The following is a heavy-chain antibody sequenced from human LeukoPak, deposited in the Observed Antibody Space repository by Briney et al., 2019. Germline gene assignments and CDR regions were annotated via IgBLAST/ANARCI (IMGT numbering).Heavy chain of an antibody. CDR2: IWYDGSNK. V-gene: IGHV3-33*06. D-gene: IGHD5-24*01. CDR1: VFNYSSYG. Sequence: TGGSLRLSCAASVFNYSSYGMQGVRQAPGKGLEWVAVIWYDGSNKYYADSVKGRFTISRDNSKNTLYLQMNSLRADDTAVYYRAKAPDLVEITPGGYFDYWAQGTLVTVSS. J-gene: IGHJ4*02. CDR3: AKAPDLVEITPGGYFDY.